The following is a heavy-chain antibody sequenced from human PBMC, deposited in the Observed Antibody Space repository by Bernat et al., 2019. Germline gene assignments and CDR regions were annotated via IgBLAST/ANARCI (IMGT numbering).Heavy chain of an antibody. CDR1: GGSISSSSYY. D-gene: IGHD3-3*01. CDR3: ARAQIFGVVIIEEDWFDP. V-gene: IGHV4-39*01. CDR2: IYYSGST. J-gene: IGHJ5*02. Sequence: QLQLQESGPGLVKPSETLSLTCTVSGGSISSSSYYWGWIRQPPGKGLEGIGSIYYSGSTYYNPSLKSRVTISVDTSKNQFSLKLSSVTAADTAVYYCARAQIFGVVIIEEDWFDPWGQGTLVTVSS.